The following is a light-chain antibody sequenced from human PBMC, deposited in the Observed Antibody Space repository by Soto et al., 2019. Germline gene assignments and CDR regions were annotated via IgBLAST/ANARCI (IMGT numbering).Light chain of an antibody. Sequence: VLTQSPATLSLSPGERATLSCSASQSINRYIAWYQQKPGQAPRLLIYDASNRATGIPARFSGSGSGTDFTLTISSLEPEDFAVYYCQQRGNWPQTFGPGTKVDIK. J-gene: IGKJ3*01. CDR3: QQRGNWPQT. V-gene: IGKV3-11*01. CDR1: QSINRY. CDR2: DAS.